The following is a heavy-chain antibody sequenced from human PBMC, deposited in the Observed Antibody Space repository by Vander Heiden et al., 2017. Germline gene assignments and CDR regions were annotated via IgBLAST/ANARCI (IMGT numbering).Heavy chain of an antibody. CDR1: GFPFSSYS. CDR3: ARVKVDGYYFDY. D-gene: IGHD6-19*01. Sequence: RLSCAASGFPFSSYSMNWVRQAPGKGLEWVSSISSSSSYIFDSDSVKGRFTISRDNAKNSLYLQMNSLRDEDTAVYYWARVKVDGYYFDYWGQGTWSPSPQ. V-gene: IGHV3-21*01. J-gene: IGHJ4*02. CDR2: ISSSSSYI.